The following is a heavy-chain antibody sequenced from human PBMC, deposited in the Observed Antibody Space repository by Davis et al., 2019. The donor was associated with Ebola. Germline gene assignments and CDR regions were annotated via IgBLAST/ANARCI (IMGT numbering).Heavy chain of an antibody. CDR3: VKDSRSWGFDA. Sequence: GESLKISCAASGFTFSSYGMHWVRQAPGKGLEWVAVISYDGSNKYYADSVKGRFTISRDNSKDTVYLEMDSLRREDTAIYYCVKDSRSWGFDAWGQGALVTVSS. CDR1: GFTFSSYG. V-gene: IGHV3-30*18. J-gene: IGHJ5*02. CDR2: ISYDGSNK. D-gene: IGHD3-16*01.